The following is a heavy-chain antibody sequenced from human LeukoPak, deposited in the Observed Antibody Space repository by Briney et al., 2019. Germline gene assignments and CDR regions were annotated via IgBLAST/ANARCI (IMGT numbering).Heavy chain of an antibody. CDR1: GGTFSSYA. CDR2: IIPIFGTA. D-gene: IGHD3-22*01. CDR3: ASTYDSSGYYSPSWFDP. J-gene: IGHJ5*02. Sequence: SVKVSCKASGGTFSSYAISWVRQAPGQGLEWMGGIIPIFGTAKYAQKFQGRVTITTDESTSTAYMELSSLRSEDTAVYYCASTYDSSGYYSPSWFDPWGQGTLVTVSS. V-gene: IGHV1-69*05.